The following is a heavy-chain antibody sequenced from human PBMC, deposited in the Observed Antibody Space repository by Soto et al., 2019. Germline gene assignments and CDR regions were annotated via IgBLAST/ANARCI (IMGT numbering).Heavy chain of an antibody. CDR2: ISDSGST. J-gene: IGHJ4*02. CDR3: AKVWGEDGYCTRTSCLYYFHH. Sequence: EVQLLESGGGLVQPGGSLRLSCEASGFTFSASAMSWVHQAPRKGLEWVSTISDSGSTYYADSVKGRFTISRDNSKNTLYLQMNSLRAEDTAVYHCAKVWGEDGYCTRTSCLYYFHHWGQGVLVTVSS. CDR1: GFTFSASA. V-gene: IGHV3-23*01. D-gene: IGHD2-2*03.